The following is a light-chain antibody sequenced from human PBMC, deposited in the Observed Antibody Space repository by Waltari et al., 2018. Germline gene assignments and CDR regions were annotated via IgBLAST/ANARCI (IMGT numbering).Light chain of an antibody. V-gene: IGLV1-44*01. CDR1: NSNIGKNS. J-gene: IGLJ3*02. CDR3: ATWDVSLKGWV. CDR2: SDH. Sequence: QSVLTQPPSASGTPGQSVTMSRSGSNSNIGKNSVNWYQQVPGTAPKLLIYSDHQRPSGVPARFFGSKSDTSASLAISGLQSDDEADYYCATWDVSLKGWVFGGGTKLTVL.